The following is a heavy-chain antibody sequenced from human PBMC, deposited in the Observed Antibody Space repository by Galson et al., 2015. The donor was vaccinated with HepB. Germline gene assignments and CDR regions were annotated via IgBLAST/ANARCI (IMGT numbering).Heavy chain of an antibody. J-gene: IGHJ4*02. CDR1: GFTFNNFA. CDR2: ISYDVINK. Sequence: SLRLSCAASGFTFNNFAMHWVRQAPGKGLEWLAVISYDVINKNYADSVKGRFTISRDNPKNTLYLQMSSPKTEDTAVYFCAKDSAWRTIRMPDYWGQGTLVTVSS. D-gene: IGHD2-2*01. V-gene: IGHV3-30*18. CDR3: AKDSAWRTIRMPDY.